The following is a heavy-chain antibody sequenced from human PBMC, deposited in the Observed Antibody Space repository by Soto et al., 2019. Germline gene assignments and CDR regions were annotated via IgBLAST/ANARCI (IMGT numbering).Heavy chain of an antibody. V-gene: IGHV1-18*04. CDR1: GYTFRSYC. CDR2: ISAYNGDT. Sequence: ASVKVSCKASGYTFRSYCISWVRQAPGQGLEWVGWISAYNGDTHYAPKFQDRITLTTETSTDTAYRELRSLRLDDTAVYYCARDWREYSSDPSFYWGQG. CDR3: ARDWREYSSDPSFY. D-gene: IGHD6-6*01. J-gene: IGHJ4*02.